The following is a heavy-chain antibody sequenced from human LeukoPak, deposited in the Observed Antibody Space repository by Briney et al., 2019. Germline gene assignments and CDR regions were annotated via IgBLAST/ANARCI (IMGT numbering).Heavy chain of an antibody. CDR3: ARRLKIVVVVAAQPPWFDP. CDR2: INHSGST. D-gene: IGHD2-15*01. J-gene: IGHJ5*02. V-gene: IGHV4-34*01. CDR1: GGSFSGYY. Sequence: SETLSLTCAVYGGSFSGYYWSWIRQPPGKGLEWIGEINHSGSTNYNPSLKSRVTISVDTSKNQFSLKLSSVTAADTAVYYCARRLKIVVVVAAQPPWFDPWGQGTLVTVSS.